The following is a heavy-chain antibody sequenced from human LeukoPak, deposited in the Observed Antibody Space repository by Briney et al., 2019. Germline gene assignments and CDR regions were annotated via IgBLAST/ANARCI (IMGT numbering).Heavy chain of an antibody. D-gene: IGHD3-22*01. CDR1: GGSISSSSYY. J-gene: IGHJ4*02. Sequence: SETLSLTCTVSGGSISSSSYYWGWLRQPPGKGLEWIGSIYYSGSTYYNPSLKRRVTISVDTSKNQFSLKLSSVTAADTAVYYCARFPDYYYDSSGAGDYWGQGTLVTVSS. V-gene: IGHV4-39*01. CDR3: ARFPDYYYDSSGAGDY. CDR2: IYYSGST.